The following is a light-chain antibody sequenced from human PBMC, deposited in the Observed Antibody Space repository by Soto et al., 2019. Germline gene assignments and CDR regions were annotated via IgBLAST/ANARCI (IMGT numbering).Light chain of an antibody. CDR2: AAS. CDR1: ETVRSN. V-gene: IGKV3D-15*01. J-gene: IGKJ4*01. CDR3: QQYNNWPLT. Sequence: RGVTHSPDTLSVSPGERATLSCRASETVRSNLACYQHKPGQAPRLLLYAASTRATGIPARFIGNGSGTEFTLTISSLQSEDFAGYYCQQYNNWPLTFCGGTMV.